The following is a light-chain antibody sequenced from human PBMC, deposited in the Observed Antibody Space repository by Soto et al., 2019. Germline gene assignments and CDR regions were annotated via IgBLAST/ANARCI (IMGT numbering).Light chain of an antibody. CDR3: QTYNGAPWT. CDR2: AAS. J-gene: IGKJ1*01. CDR1: QGLSTY. V-gene: IGKV1-27*01. Sequence: DIQMTQSPSSLSASVGDRVTITCRASQGLSTYLVWYQQKQGTVPNLLIFAASTLQSGVPSRFSGSGSGKDFTLTISILQPEDVETYSFQTYNGAPWTFGQGTKVEIK.